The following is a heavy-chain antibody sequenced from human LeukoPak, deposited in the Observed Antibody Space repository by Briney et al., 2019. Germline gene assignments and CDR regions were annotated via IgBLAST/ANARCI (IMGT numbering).Heavy chain of an antibody. CDR3: ARAGIQTFSSPSDAFDI. CDR1: GYTFTGYY. J-gene: IGHJ3*02. D-gene: IGHD3-3*02. Sequence: ASVWVSCKASGYTFTGYYMDGVRQAPGQRLEWRGGIKPSSGGTNSAQKFQARVTKTRDTSIRTAYMELSRLRSDDTAVYYCARAGIQTFSSPSDAFDIWGQGTMVTVSS. CDR2: IKPSSGGT. V-gene: IGHV1-2*02.